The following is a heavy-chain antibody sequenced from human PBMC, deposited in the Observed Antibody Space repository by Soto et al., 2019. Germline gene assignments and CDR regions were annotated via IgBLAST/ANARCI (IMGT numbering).Heavy chain of an antibody. V-gene: IGHV4-31*03. CDR3: AGGGGYCSGGSCYRLYYGMDV. CDR2: IYYSGST. D-gene: IGHD2-15*01. J-gene: IGHJ6*02. CDR1: GGSISSGGYY. Sequence: LSLTCTVSGGSISSGGYYWSWIRQHPGKGLEWIGYIYYSGSTYYNPSLTSRVTISVNPSNNQLSLKLSSVPAADTAVYYWAGGGGYCSGGSCYRLYYGMDVWGQGTTVTVSS.